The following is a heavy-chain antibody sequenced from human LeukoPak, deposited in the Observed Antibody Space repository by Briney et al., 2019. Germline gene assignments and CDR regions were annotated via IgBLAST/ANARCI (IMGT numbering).Heavy chain of an antibody. J-gene: IGHJ5*02. D-gene: IGHD5-18*01. CDR3: ARAFPHRRLMDTTMNQHWFDP. CDR2: INPSGGNT. Sequence: GASVKVSCKASGYTFTSYYMHWVRQAPGQGLEWMGIINPSGGNTNYAQMFQGRLTITRDMSTGTVYMELSSLRYEDTAMYYCARAFPHRRLMDTTMNQHWFDPWGQGTLVTVSS. CDR1: GYTFTSYY. V-gene: IGHV1-46*01.